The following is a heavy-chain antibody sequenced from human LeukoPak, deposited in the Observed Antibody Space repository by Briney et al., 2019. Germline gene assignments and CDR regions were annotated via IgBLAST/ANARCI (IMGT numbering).Heavy chain of an antibody. V-gene: IGHV1-2*06. CDR1: GYTFTGYY. Sequence: GASVKVSCKASGYTFTGYYMHWVRQAPGQGLEWMGRINPNSGGTNYAQKFQGRVTMTRDTSISTAYMELSRPRSDDTAVYYCARAQYSSGWYSLYYYYYGMDVWGQGTTVTVSS. D-gene: IGHD6-19*01. CDR2: INPNSGGT. CDR3: ARAQYSSGWYSLYYYYYGMDV. J-gene: IGHJ6*02.